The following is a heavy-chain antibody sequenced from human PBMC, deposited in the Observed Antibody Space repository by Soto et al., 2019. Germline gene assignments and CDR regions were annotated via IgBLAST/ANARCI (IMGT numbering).Heavy chain of an antibody. CDR1: GFTFDDYT. V-gene: IGHV3-43*01. CDR3: AKDADGGDYDPGAPHYFDY. Sequence: GGSLRLSCAASGFTFDDYTMHWVRQAPGKGLEWVSLISWDGGSTYYADSVKGRFTISRDNSKNSLYLQMNSLRTEDTALYYCAKDADGGDYDPGAPHYFDYWGQGTLVTVSS. J-gene: IGHJ4*02. CDR2: ISWDGGST. D-gene: IGHD4-17*01.